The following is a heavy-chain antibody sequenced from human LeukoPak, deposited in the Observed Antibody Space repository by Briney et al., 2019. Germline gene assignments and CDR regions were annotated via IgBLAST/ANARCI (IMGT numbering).Heavy chain of an antibody. CDR2: IYPGDSDT. V-gene: IGHV5-51*01. J-gene: IGHJ5*02. D-gene: IGHD2-2*01. CDR1: GYSFTSYW. Sequence: RGESLKISCKGSGYSFTSYWIGWVRQMPGKGLEWMGIIYPGDSDTRYSPSFQGQVTISADKSISTAYLQWSSLKASDTAMYYCARLEAVPAAILTSNFFPNWFDPWGQGTLVTVSS. CDR3: ARLEAVPAAILTSNFFPNWFDP.